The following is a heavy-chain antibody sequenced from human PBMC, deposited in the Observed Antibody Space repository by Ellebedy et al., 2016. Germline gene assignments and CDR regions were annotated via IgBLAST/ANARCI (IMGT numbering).Heavy chain of an antibody. V-gene: IGHV3-72*01. J-gene: IGHJ4*02. CDR3: AREGRDGDLDY. CDR1: GFTFSDHY. CDR2: IRSKAYGGTT. D-gene: IGHD4-17*01. Sequence: GESLKISCAASGFTFSDHYMDWVRQAPGTGLEWVGFIRSKAYGGTTDYAASVKGRFTISIDDSKNSLYLQMNSLKTEDTAVYYCAREGRDGDLDYWGQGTLVTVSS.